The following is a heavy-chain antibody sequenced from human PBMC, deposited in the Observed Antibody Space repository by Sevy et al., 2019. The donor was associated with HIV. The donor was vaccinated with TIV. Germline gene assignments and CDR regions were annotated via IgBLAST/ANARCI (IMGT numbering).Heavy chain of an antibody. CDR1: GDSVSSGSYH. CDR2: MYYYGNT. J-gene: IGHJ6*02. CDR3: ARRRTALVAGHYYGFDV. Sequence: SETLSLTCTVSGDSVSSGSYHWSWIRQPPGKGLEWIGYMYYYGNTNLNPSLRSRVTMSVDTSENQFSLKLSSVTAADTAVYYCARRRTALVAGHYYGFDVWGQGTTVTVSS. D-gene: IGHD5-18*01. V-gene: IGHV4-61*01.